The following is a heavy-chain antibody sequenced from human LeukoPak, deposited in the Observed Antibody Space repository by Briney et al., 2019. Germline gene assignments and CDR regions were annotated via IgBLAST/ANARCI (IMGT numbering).Heavy chain of an antibody. D-gene: IGHD3-3*01. CDR1: GGSLSGYY. Sequence: PESLSLTCAVYGGSLSGYYRGWIRHPPEGGLEWVVEIKNSVSTTYNTCPKSRVTISVGTSNNQFSLKLSSVTAADTAVYYCARWGGVVMQYYYYYGMDVWGQGTTVTVSS. CDR3: ARWGGVVMQYYYYYGMDV. V-gene: IGHV4-34*01. J-gene: IGHJ6*01. CDR2: IKNSVST.